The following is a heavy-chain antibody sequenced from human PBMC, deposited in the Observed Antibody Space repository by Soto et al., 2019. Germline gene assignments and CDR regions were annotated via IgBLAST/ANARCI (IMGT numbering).Heavy chain of an antibody. CDR2: MNPNSGNT. V-gene: IGHV1-8*01. CDR3: ARGINYYASGDDAFDI. D-gene: IGHD3-10*01. Sequence: QVQLVQSGAEVKKPGASVKVSCKASGYTFTSYDINWGRQATGQGLEWMGWMNPNSGNTGDAQKFQGRVTMTRNTSISTAYMELSSLRSEDTAVYYCARGINYYASGDDAFDIWVQGTMVTVSS. J-gene: IGHJ3*02. CDR1: GYTFTSYD.